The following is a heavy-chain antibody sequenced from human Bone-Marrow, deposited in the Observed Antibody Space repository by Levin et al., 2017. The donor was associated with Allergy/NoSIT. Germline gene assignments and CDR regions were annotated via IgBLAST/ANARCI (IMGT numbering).Heavy chain of an antibody. CDR1: GYTFPDHS. D-gene: IGHD3-10*01. J-gene: IGHJ4*02. CDR2: INPKSGDT. CDR3: ARVNRITLDRGILNMPDF. Sequence: GESLKISCSISGYTFPDHSIHWVRQAPRQGLEWMGWINPKSGDTHYSEKFQDRVTMTRDTSVSTAYMELSRLRSDDTAMYYCARVNRITLDRGILNMPDFWGQGTLVTVSS. V-gene: IGHV1-2*02.